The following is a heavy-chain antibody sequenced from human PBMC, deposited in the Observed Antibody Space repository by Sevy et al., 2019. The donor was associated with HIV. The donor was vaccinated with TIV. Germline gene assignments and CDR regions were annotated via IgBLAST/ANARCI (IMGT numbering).Heavy chain of an antibody. CDR2: ISYDGSNK. J-gene: IGHJ3*02. D-gene: IGHD1-26*01. Sequence: GGSLRLSCAASGFTFSSYGMHWVRQAPGKGLEWVAVISYDGSNKYYADSVKGRFTISRDNSKNTLYLQMNSLRAEDTAVYYCVKWASGSYLEGAFDIWGQGTMVTVSS. CDR3: VKWASGSYLEGAFDI. CDR1: GFTFSSYG. V-gene: IGHV3-30*18.